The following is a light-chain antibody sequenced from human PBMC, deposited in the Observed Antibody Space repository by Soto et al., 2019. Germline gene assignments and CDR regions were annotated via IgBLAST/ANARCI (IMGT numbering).Light chain of an antibody. Sequence: QSALTQPASVSGSPGQSITISCTGTSSDVGTYNYVSWYQQHPGKAPKLMIYEVSNRPSGVPDRFSGSKSGTSASLAITGLQAEDEADYYCQSYDSSLSGVFGSGTKLTVL. CDR3: QSYDSSLSGV. CDR2: EVS. CDR1: SSDVGTYNY. J-gene: IGLJ1*01. V-gene: IGLV2-14*01.